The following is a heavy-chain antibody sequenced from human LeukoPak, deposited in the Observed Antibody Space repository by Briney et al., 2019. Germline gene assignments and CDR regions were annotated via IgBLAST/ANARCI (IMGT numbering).Heavy chain of an antibody. CDR2: ISYDGSNK. CDR3: ARDITGTTWTDWFDP. Sequence: GGSLRLSCAASGFTFSSYAMHWVRQAPDKGLEWVAVISYDGSNKYYADSVKGRFTISRDNSKNTLYLQMNSLRAEDTAVYYCARDITGTTWTDWFDPWGQGTLVTVSS. V-gene: IGHV3-30-3*01. CDR1: GFTFSSYA. D-gene: IGHD1-1*01. J-gene: IGHJ5*02.